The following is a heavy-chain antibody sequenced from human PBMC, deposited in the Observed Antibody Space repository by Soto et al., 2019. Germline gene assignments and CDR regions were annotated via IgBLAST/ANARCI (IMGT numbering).Heavy chain of an antibody. D-gene: IGHD6-13*01. CDR1: GYSISSGYY. J-gene: IGHJ6*02. CDR2: IYHSGST. CDR3: ARDSKADPYYYYGMDV. V-gene: IGHV4-38-2*02. Sequence: PSETLSLTCAVSGYSISSGYYWGWIRQPPGKGLEWIGSIYHSGSTYYNPSLKSRVTISVDTSKNQFSLKLSSVTAADTAVYYCARDSKADPYYYYGMDVWGQGTTVTVSS.